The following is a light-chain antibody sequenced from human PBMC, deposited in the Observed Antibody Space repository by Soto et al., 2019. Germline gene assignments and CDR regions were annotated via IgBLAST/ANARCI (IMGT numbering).Light chain of an antibody. CDR1: QSVSSN. V-gene: IGKV3-15*01. Sequence: EIVMTQSPATLSVSPGERATLSCRASQSVSSNLAWYQQKPGQAPRLLIYGAFTRATGIPARFSGSGSGTEFTLTISSLQSEDFAVYYCQQYNNWPPSITFGQGTRLEIK. CDR2: GAF. J-gene: IGKJ5*01. CDR3: QQYNNWPPSIT.